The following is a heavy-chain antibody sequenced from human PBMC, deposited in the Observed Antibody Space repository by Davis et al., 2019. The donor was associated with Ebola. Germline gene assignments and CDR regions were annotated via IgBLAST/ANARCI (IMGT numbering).Heavy chain of an antibody. CDR3: ARSRWVVGATGAFDI. D-gene: IGHD1-26*01. Sequence: GESLKISCAASGFTFSDYYMSWIRQAPGKGLVWVSRINSDGSSTSYVDSVKGRFTISRDNAKNSLYLQMNSLRAEDTAVYYCARSRWVVGATGAFDIWGQGTMVTVSS. J-gene: IGHJ3*02. CDR2: INSDGSST. V-gene: IGHV3-74*01. CDR1: GFTFSDYY.